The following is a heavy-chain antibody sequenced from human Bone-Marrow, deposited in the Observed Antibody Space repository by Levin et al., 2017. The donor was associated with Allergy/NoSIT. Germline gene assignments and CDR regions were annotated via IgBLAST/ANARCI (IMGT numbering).Heavy chain of an antibody. CDR3: ARIRVVAAGGDYVGYYYYGMDV. Sequence: SGPTLVKPTQTLTLTCTFSGFSLSTSGMCVSWIRQPPGKALEWLALIDWDDDKYYSTSLKTRLTISKDTSKNQVVLTMTNMDPADTATYYCARIRVVAAGGDYVGYYYYGMDVWGQGTTVTVSS. CDR1: GFSLSTSGMC. CDR2: IDWDDDK. D-gene: IGHD4-17*01. V-gene: IGHV2-70*01. J-gene: IGHJ6*02.